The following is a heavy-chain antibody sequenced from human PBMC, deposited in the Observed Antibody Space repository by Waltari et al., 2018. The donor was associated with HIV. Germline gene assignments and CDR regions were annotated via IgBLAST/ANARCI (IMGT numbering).Heavy chain of an antibody. D-gene: IGHD4-17*01. CDR3: ARLRDYGDYGHYDF. V-gene: IGHV4-4*02. Sequence: QVQLQESGPGLVRPSGTLFLTCGVTGGSIKRSTWWSWVRQPPGKGLEWIGEIHHSGNVNYNLSLKSRVTFSVDRSKNHFSLNLTSVTTADTATYFCARLRDYGDYGHYDFWGRGTLVVVSP. CDR1: GGSIKRSTW. J-gene: IGHJ4*02. CDR2: IHHSGNV.